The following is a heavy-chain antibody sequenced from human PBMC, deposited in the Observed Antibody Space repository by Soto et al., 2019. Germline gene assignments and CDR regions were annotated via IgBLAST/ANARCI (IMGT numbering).Heavy chain of an antibody. CDR1: GFTFSDHY. Sequence: EVQLVESGGGLVQPGGSLRLSCAASGFTFSDHYMDWVRQAPGKGLEWVGRSRNKANSYTTEYAASVKGRFTISRDNSENSLYLQMDSLKTEDTAVYYCVRATYSNNWNLYYWGQGTLVTVSS. V-gene: IGHV3-72*01. D-gene: IGHD6-13*01. J-gene: IGHJ4*02. CDR2: SRNKANSYTT. CDR3: VRATYSNNWNLYY.